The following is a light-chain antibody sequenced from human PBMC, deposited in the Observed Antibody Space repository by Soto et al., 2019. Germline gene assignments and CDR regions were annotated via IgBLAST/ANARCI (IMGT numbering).Light chain of an antibody. J-gene: IGLJ2*01. CDR1: SSNIGTNT. CDR3: CAWDVSLVV. Sequence: QPVLTQPPSASGTPGQRVTISCSGSSSNIGTNTVIWYQQLPGAAPKLLIYSDNQRPSGVPDRFSGSKSGTSASLAISGLQSEDEADYYCCAWDVSLVVFGGGTKVTVL. V-gene: IGLV1-44*01. CDR2: SDN.